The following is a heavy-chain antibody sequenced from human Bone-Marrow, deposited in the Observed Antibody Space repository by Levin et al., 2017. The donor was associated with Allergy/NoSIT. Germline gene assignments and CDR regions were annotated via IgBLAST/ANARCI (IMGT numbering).Heavy chain of an antibody. J-gene: IGHJ4*02. CDR1: GFTFDDYA. CDR3: AKDMNPYGGNSAGYDY. CDR2: ISWNSGSI. Sequence: GGSLRLSCAASGFTFDDYAMHWVRQAPGKGLEWVSGISWNSGSIGYADSVKGRFTISRDNAKNSLYLQMNSLRAEDTALYYCAKDMNPYGGNSAGYDYWGQGTLVTVSS. D-gene: IGHD4-23*01. V-gene: IGHV3-9*01.